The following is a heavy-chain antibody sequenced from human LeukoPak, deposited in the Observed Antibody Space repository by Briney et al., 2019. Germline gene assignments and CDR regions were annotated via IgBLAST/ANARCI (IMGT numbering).Heavy chain of an antibody. V-gene: IGHV3-21*01. Sequence: GGPLRLSCAASGFTFSSYSMNWVRQAPGKGLEWVSSISSSSSYIYYADSVKGRFTISRDNAKNSLYLQMNSLRAEDTAVYYCARDDDYDSSGPHYYYGMDVWGQGTTVTVSS. J-gene: IGHJ6*02. CDR2: ISSSSSYI. CDR1: GFTFSSYS. D-gene: IGHD3-22*01. CDR3: ARDDDYDSSGPHYYYGMDV.